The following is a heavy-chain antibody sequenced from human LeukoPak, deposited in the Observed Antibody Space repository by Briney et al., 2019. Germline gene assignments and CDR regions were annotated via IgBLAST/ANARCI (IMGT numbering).Heavy chain of an antibody. CDR3: ARDLYSYAFDY. Sequence: GGSLRLSCAASGFNFSIYSMNWVRQAPGKGLEWVSYITRSSTTIYYADSVKGRFTISRDNAKNSLYLQMNSLRAEDTAVYYCARDLYSYAFDYWGQGTLVTVSS. CDR1: GFNFSIYS. D-gene: IGHD5-18*01. V-gene: IGHV3-48*04. J-gene: IGHJ4*02. CDR2: ITRSSTTI.